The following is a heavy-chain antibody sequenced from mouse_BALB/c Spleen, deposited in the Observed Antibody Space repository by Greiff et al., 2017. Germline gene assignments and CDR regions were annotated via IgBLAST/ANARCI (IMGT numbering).Heavy chain of an antibody. CDR2: ISSGGSYT. Sequence: EVKLVESGGGLVKPGGSLKLSCAASGFTFSSYAMPWLRQSPEKRLEWVAEISSGGSYTYYPDTLTGRFTISRDNTKNTLYLEMSSLRSEDTSMYYCARDGSSPYYYALDYWGQGTSVTVSS. CDR1: GFTFSSYA. V-gene: IGHV5-9-4*01. D-gene: IGHD1-1*01. CDR3: ARDGSSPYYYALDY. J-gene: IGHJ4*01.